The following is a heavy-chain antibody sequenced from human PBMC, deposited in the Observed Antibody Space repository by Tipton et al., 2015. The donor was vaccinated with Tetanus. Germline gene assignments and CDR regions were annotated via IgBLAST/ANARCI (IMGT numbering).Heavy chain of an antibody. CDR2: IKRKSDGETT. CDR1: GFTFSQAW. D-gene: IGHD4/OR15-4a*01. Sequence: VQLVQSGGGLVKPGGSLRLSCEASGFTFSQAWMTWVRQAPGKGLEWVGRIKRKSDGETTDYAAPVKGRFIISRDDPKNKVYLQMNSLRAEDTAFYYCVTDYFGDDYGDTRLDNWGQGTLVTVSS. J-gene: IGHJ1*01. V-gene: IGHV3-15*01. CDR3: VTDYFGDDYGDTRLDN.